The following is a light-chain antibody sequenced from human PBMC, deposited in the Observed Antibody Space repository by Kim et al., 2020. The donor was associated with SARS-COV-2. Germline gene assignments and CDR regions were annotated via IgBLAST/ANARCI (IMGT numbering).Light chain of an antibody. CDR1: NYNIGSNT. CDR3: AAWDDSPNGVV. Sequence: QSVLTQPPSASGTPGQRVTISCSGSNYNIGSNTVNWYQQLPGTAPKLLIYSNDLRPSGVPDRFSGSKSGTSASLAISGLQSEDEADYYCAAWDDSPNGVVFGGGTKLTVL. V-gene: IGLV1-44*01. CDR2: SND. J-gene: IGLJ2*01.